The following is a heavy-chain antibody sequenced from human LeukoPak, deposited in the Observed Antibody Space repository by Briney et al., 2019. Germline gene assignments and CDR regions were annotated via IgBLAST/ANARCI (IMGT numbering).Heavy chain of an antibody. D-gene: IGHD2-2*01. CDR1: GFTFSSYG. Sequence: SGRSPRLSCAASGFTFSSYGMHWVRQAPGKGLEWVAVISYGGSNKYYADSVKGRFTISRDNSKNTLYLQMNSLRAEDTAVYYCAKDLGYQYYFDYWGQGTLVTVSS. J-gene: IGHJ4*02. V-gene: IGHV3-30*18. CDR2: ISYGGSNK. CDR3: AKDLGYQYYFDY.